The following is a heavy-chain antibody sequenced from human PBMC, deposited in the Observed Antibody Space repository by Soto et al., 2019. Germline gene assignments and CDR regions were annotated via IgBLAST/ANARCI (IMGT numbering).Heavy chain of an antibody. J-gene: IGHJ4*02. CDR2: INPNSGDK. V-gene: IGHV1-2*04. CDR1: GYIFTGYY. CDR3: ATSRISIAVAGETEYYFDY. D-gene: IGHD6-19*01. Sequence: EASVKVSCKASGYIFTGYYMHWVRQAPGQGLEGMGWINPNSGDKNYTQKFQGWVTMTRDTSISAAYMELSRLRSDDTAVYYCATSRISIAVAGETEYYFDYWGQGTPVTVSS.